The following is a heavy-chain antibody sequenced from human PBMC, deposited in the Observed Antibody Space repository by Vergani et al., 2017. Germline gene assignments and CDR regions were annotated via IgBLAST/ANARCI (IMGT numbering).Heavy chain of an antibody. D-gene: IGHD5-12*01. CDR2: ISAYNGNT. CDR1: GYTFTGYY. J-gene: IGHJ3*02. V-gene: IGHV1-18*04. Sequence: QVQLVQSGAEVKKPGASVKVSCKASGYTFTGYYMHWVRQAPGQGLEWMGWISAYNGNTNYAQKLQGRVTMTTDTSTSTAYMELRSLRSDDTAVYYCARDIILAATIPDAFDIWGQGTMVTVSS. CDR3: ARDIILAATIPDAFDI.